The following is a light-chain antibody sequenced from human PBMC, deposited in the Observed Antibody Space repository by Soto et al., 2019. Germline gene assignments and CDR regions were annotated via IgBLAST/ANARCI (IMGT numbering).Light chain of an antibody. CDR3: QEYNGRYS. Sequence: EGVTTQSPATLSVSPGERATLSCRASQNVGSDLDWYQQKPGQAPRLLIYRTSTRANGTPVRFSGSGSGTEFTLTISSLQSEDFAVYYCQEYNGRYSFGQGTKVEIK. J-gene: IGKJ1*01. V-gene: IGKV3-15*01. CDR1: QNVGSD. CDR2: RTS.